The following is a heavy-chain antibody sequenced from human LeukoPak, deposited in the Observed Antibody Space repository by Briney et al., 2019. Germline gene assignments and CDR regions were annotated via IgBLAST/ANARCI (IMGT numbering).Heavy chain of an antibody. J-gene: IGHJ4*02. CDR3: ARGVYGDYFTKTGYFDY. CDR2: INDSGST. D-gene: IGHD4-17*01. CDR1: GGSFSGYY. V-gene: IGHV4-34*01. Sequence: SETLSLTCAVYGGSFSGYYWNWIRHPPGKGLEWIGEINDSGSTNYNPFVKSRVSISVDTSKKQFSLKVNSVTAADTAVYYCARGVYGDYFTKTGYFDYWGQGTQVIVSS.